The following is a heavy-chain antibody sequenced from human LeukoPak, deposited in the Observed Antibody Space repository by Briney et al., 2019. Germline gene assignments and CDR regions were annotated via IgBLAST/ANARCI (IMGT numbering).Heavy chain of an antibody. J-gene: IGHJ4*02. CDR3: ASARGSGNYYSPNDY. CDR1: GFTFSSYA. Sequence: GRSPRLSCAASGFTFSSYAMHWVRQAPGKGLEWVAVISYDGSNKYYADSVKGRFTISRDNSKNTLHLQMNSLRPEDTAVYYCASARGSGNYYSPNDYWGQGTLVTVSS. V-gene: IGHV3-30-3*01. CDR2: ISYDGSNK. D-gene: IGHD3-10*01.